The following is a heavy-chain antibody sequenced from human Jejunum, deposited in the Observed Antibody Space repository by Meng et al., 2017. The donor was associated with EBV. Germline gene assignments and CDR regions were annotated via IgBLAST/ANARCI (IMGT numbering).Heavy chain of an antibody. CDR2: IGTAGDT. CDR1: GFTFSSYD. V-gene: IGHV3-13*01. J-gene: IGHJ4*02. D-gene: IGHD1-1*01. Sequence: EVRLLEFGGGLVQPGGSLRLSCAASGFTFSSYDMHWVRQATGKGLEWVSGIGTAGDTYYLGSVKGRFTISRENAKNSLYLQMNSLGVGDTAVYYCARGSGTTRHYWGQGTLVTVSS. CDR3: ARGSGTTRHY.